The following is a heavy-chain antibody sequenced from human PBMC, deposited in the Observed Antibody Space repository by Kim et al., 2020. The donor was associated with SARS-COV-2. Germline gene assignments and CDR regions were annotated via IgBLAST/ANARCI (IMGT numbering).Heavy chain of an antibody. Sequence: GSLRLSCAASGFTFSNAWMSWVRQAPGKGLEWVGRIKSKTDGGTTDYAAPVKGRFTISRDDSKNTLYLQMNSLKTEDTAVYYCTTDPSITMIVMVINPHDAFDIWGQGTMVTVSS. J-gene: IGHJ3*02. CDR1: GFTFSNAW. V-gene: IGHV3-15*01. D-gene: IGHD3-22*01. CDR2: IKSKTDGGTT. CDR3: TTDPSITMIVMVINPHDAFDI.